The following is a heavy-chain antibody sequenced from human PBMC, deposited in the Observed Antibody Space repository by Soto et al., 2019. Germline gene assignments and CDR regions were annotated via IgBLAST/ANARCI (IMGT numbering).Heavy chain of an antibody. Sequence: SETLSLTCTVSGGSISSGGYFWNWIRQHPGKGLEWIGYIYYSGSTYYNPSLKSRVTISLDTSKNQFSLKLNSVTAEDTAVYYCARPYSSSWVVFDNWGQGTLVTVSS. D-gene: IGHD6-13*01. CDR1: GGSISSGGYF. J-gene: IGHJ4*02. CDR3: ARPYSSSWVVFDN. CDR2: IYYSGST. V-gene: IGHV4-31*03.